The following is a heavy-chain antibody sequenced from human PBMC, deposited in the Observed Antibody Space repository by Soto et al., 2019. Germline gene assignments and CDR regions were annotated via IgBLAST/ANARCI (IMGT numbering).Heavy chain of an antibody. D-gene: IGHD7-27*01. Sequence: QVQLQESGPGLVKPSQTLSLTCTVSAGSIRSGDYYWTWIRQPPGKGLEWIGYIDHSGSAYYNPSLKSRATIAIDTSNHQFSLQRTSVTAADTAVYYCAGELGTFYFDHWGQGTLVTVSS. V-gene: IGHV4-30-4*01. CDR2: IDHSGSA. CDR3: AGELGTFYFDH. CDR1: AGSIRSGDYY. J-gene: IGHJ4*02.